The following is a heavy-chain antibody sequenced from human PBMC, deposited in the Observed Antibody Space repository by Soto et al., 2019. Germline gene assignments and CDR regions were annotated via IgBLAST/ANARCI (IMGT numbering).Heavy chain of an antibody. Sequence: SETLSLTCTVSGGSISSRDYYWSWIRQPPGKGLEWIGYIYYSGSTFYTPSLKSRVSVSVDTSKNQFSLRLNSVTATDTAVYYCARDKATGINCFDPWGQGTMVTVSS. CDR1: GGSISSRDYY. V-gene: IGHV4-30-4*01. J-gene: IGHJ5*02. D-gene: IGHD4-4*01. CDR2: IYYSGST. CDR3: ARDKATGINCFDP.